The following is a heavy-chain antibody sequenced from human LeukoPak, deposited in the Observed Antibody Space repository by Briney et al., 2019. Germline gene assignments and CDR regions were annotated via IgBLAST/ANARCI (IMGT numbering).Heavy chain of an antibody. D-gene: IGHD6-6*01. J-gene: IGHJ6*02. CDR2: ISSSSSTI. V-gene: IGHV3-48*01. CDR3: ASRPARHYYYGMDV. Sequence: GGSLRLSCAASGFSFSNYGMHWVRQAPGKGLEWVSYISSSSSTIYYADSVKGRFTISRDNAKNSLYLQMNSLRAEDTAVYYCASRPARHYYYGMDVWGQGTTVTVSS. CDR1: GFSFSNYG.